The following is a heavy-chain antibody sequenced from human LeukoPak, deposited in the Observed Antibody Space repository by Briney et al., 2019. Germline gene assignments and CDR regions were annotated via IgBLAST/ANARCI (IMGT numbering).Heavy chain of an antibody. CDR3: ARDHYEGDHYDSSGPDNWFDP. J-gene: IGHJ5*02. D-gene: IGHD3-22*01. V-gene: IGHV3-21*01. Sequence: GGSLRLSCAASGFTFSSYSMNWVRQAPGKGLEWVSSISSSSSYIYYADSVKGRFTISRDNAKNSLYLQMNSLRAEDTAVYYCARDHYEGDHYDSSGPDNWFDPWGQGTLVTVSS. CDR2: ISSSSSYI. CDR1: GFTFSSYS.